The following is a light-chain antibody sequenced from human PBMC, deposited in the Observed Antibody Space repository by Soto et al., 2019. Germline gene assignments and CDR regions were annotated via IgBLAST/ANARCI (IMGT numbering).Light chain of an antibody. J-gene: IGKJ5*01. V-gene: IGKV1-9*01. CDR3: QQFDSYPIT. Sequence: DIQMTQSPSSLSASVGDRVTITCRASHDISTYLAWYQQKPRKAPKLLIYVASTLQSGVPSRFSGSGSGTEFTLTISSLQPEDFATYYCQQFDSYPITFGQGTRLENK. CDR2: VAS. CDR1: HDISTY.